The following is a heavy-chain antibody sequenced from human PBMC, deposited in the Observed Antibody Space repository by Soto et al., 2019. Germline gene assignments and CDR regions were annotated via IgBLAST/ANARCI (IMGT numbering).Heavy chain of an antibody. D-gene: IGHD2-21*02. CDR2: IYSGGST. CDR3: ARARAYCGGDCSAFDY. V-gene: IGHV3-53*01. J-gene: IGHJ4*02. Sequence: GGSLKLSCAASGFTVSSNYMSWVRQAPGKGLEWVSVIYSGGSTYYADSVKGRFTISRDNSKNTLYLQMNSLRAEDTAVYYCARARAYCGGDCSAFDYWGQGTLVTVSS. CDR1: GFTVSSNY.